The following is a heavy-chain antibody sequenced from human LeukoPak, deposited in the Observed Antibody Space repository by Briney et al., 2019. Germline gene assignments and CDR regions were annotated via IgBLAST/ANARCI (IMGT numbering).Heavy chain of an antibody. CDR1: GFTFSSYA. J-gene: IGHJ4*02. V-gene: IGHV3-23*01. CDR3: AKDYCRGGNCPLPFFDS. CDR2: IIDVGGT. Sequence: PGGSLRLSCAASGFTFSSYAMHWVRQAPGEGLEWVSGIIDVGGTYYADSVKGRFTISRDSSKNTLYLQMNNLRAEDTATYYCAKDYCRGGNCPLPFFDSWGQGTLVTVSS. D-gene: IGHD2-15*01.